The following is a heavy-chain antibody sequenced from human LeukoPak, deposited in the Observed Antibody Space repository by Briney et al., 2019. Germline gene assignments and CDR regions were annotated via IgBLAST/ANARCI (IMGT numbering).Heavy chain of an antibody. CDR1: GDSVSSKSAA. J-gene: IGHJ3*02. V-gene: IGHV6-1*01. CDR2: TYYRSKWYD. D-gene: IGHD6-19*01. CDR3: ARFIPYSSGWYRSTDAFDI. Sequence: SQTLSLTCAISGDSVSSKSAAWNWIRQSPSRGLEWLGRTYYRSKWYDDYAVSVKSRITINADTSKNQFSLKLSSVTAADTAVYYCARFIPYSSGWYRSTDAFDIWGQGTMVTVSS.